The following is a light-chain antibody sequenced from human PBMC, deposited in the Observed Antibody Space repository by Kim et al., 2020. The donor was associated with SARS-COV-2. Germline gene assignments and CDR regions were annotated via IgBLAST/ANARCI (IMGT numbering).Light chain of an antibody. CDR2: GAS. CDR1: QDIRND. J-gene: IGKJ5*01. Sequence: AAVGDRVTITCRASQDIRNDLGWYQQNPGRAPKRLIYGASSLQSGGPSRCSGSGSGTEFTLTISSVQPEDFATYFCLQHSTYPITFGQGTRREIK. CDR3: LQHSTYPIT. V-gene: IGKV1-17*01.